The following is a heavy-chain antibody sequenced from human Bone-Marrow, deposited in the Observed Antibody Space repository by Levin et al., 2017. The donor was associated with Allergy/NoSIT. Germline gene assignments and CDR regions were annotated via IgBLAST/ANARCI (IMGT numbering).Heavy chain of an antibody. J-gene: IGHJ4*02. CDR2: ITANSDNI. V-gene: IGHV3-9*01. Sequence: LSLPCVASGFTFEDYGMHWVRPVPGKGLQWVSGITANSDNIGYADSVEGRFTVSRDNAKKSLFLQMNSLRPEDTALYYCAKVRAAASGTGYFDSWGQGTWVTVSS. CDR3: AKVRAAASGTGYFDS. D-gene: IGHD1-26*01. CDR1: GFTFEDYG.